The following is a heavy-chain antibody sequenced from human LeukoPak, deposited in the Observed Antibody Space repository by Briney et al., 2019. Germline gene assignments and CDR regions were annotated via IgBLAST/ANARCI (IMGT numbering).Heavy chain of an antibody. V-gene: IGHV4-4*02. D-gene: IGHD2-15*01. CDR3: ARAPLMDCSGGSCYRNDAFDI. CDR2: IYHSGST. J-gene: IGHJ3*02. Sequence: SETLSLTCAVSGGSISSNYRWTWVRQPPGKGLEWIGEIYHSGSTNYNPSLKSRVTLSVDKSKNQFSLKLSSVTAADTALYYCARAPLMDCSGGSCYRNDAFDIWGQGTMVTVSS. CDR1: GGSISSNYR.